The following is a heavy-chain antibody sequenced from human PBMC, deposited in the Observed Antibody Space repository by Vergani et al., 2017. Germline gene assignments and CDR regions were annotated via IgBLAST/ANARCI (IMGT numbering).Heavy chain of an antibody. Sequence: QVQLQESGPGLVKPSETLSLTCTVSGGSISSYYWSWIRQPAGKGLEWIGRIYTSGSTNYNPYLKSRVTMSLDTSKNQFSLKLSSVTAADTAVYYCARVKLPGIAVAVTSYYYYYMDVWGKGTTVTVSS. D-gene: IGHD6-19*01. CDR2: IYTSGST. J-gene: IGHJ6*03. CDR1: GGSISSYY. CDR3: ARVKLPGIAVAVTSYYYYYMDV. V-gene: IGHV4-4*07.